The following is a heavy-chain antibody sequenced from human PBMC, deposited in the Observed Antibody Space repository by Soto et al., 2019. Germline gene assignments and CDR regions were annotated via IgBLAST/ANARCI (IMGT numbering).Heavy chain of an antibody. D-gene: IGHD3-10*01. CDR1: GYTFTSYG. Sequence: ASVKVSCKASGYTFTSYGISWVRQAPGQGLEWMGWISAYNGNTNYAQKLQGRVTMATDTSTSTAYMELRSLRSDDTAVYYCARDGSHYGSGSYYPESCYYYGMDVWGQGTTVTVSS. CDR3: ARDGSHYGSGSYYPESCYYYGMDV. V-gene: IGHV1-18*01. J-gene: IGHJ6*02. CDR2: ISAYNGNT.